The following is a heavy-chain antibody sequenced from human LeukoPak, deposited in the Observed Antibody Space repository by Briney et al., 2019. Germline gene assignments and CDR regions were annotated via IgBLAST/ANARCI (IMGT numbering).Heavy chain of an antibody. CDR2: IYYSGST. Sequence: SQTLSLTCTVSGGSISSGGYYWSWIRQHPGKGLEWIGYIYYSGSTYYNPSLKSRVTISVDTSKNQFSLKLSSVTAADTAVYYCARQGVGVYSSSSWYWADPYYYYYMDVWGKGTTVTVSS. D-gene: IGHD6-6*01. J-gene: IGHJ6*03. V-gene: IGHV4-31*03. CDR1: GGSISSGGYY. CDR3: ARQGVGVYSSSSWYWADPYYYYYMDV.